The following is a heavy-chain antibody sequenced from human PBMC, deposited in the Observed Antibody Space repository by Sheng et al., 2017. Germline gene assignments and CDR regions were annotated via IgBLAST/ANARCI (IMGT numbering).Heavy chain of an antibody. Sequence: EVQLVESGGGLVQPGGSLRLSCAASGFTVSSNYMSWVRQAPGKGLEWVSVIYSGGSTYYADSVKGRFTISRDNSKNTLYLQMNSLRAEDTAVYYCASPRPYSSSWYMDAFDIWGQGTMVTVSS. D-gene: IGHD6-13*01. CDR3: ASPRPYSSSWYMDAFDI. V-gene: IGHV3-66*01. J-gene: IGHJ3*02. CDR1: GFTVSSNY. CDR2: IYSGGST.